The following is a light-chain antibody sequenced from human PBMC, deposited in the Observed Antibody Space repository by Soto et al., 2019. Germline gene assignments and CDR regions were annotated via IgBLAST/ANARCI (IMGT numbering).Light chain of an antibody. V-gene: IGKV3-20*01. CDR2: GAS. Sequence: MLLTQSPCTLSLSPGERPTLSCRASQSVSNNYLAWYQQKPGQAPRLLIYGASNRATGIPDRFSGSGSGTDFTLTISRMEPEDFAVYYCQQYGSSGTFGQGTKVDI. J-gene: IGKJ1*01. CDR3: QQYGSSGT. CDR1: QSVSNNY.